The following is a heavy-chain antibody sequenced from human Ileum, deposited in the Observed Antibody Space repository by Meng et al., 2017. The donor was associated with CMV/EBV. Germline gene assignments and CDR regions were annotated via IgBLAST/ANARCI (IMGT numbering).Heavy chain of an antibody. D-gene: IGHD3-10*01. Sequence: GSLRLSCTVSRGSINYNSWSWIRQSARKGLEWIGSVSYSGSTTYNPSLKSRVSISMDTSEKQFTLKVTSVTAGDTAVYYCARWSGSESYPSVDYWGQGTLVTVSS. CDR2: VSYSGST. CDR3: ARWSGSESYPSVDY. J-gene: IGHJ4*02. CDR1: RGSINYNS. V-gene: IGHV4-59*01.